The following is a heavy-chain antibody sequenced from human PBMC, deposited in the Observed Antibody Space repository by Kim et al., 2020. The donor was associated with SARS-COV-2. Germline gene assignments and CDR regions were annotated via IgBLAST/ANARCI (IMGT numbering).Heavy chain of an antibody. CDR1: GFNFANYW. V-gene: IGHV3-7*01. J-gene: IGHJ4*02. Sequence: GGSLRLSCAASGFNFANYWMSWVRQAPGKGLEWVANIKPDGSEKYYVDSVRGRFTISRDNAKNSLYLQMNSLRAEDTALYYCAKEWNLGYWGQGTLVTVS. CDR2: IKPDGSEK. CDR3: AKEWNLGY. D-gene: IGHD3-16*01.